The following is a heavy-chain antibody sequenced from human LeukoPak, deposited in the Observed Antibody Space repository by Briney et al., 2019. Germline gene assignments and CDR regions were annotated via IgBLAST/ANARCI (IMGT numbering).Heavy chain of an antibody. CDR1: GFTFDDYG. D-gene: IGHD2-2*02. CDR2: IVNWDGGNT. J-gene: IGHJ3*01. Sequence: PGGSLRLSCAASGFTFDDYGMSWVRQAPGKGLEWVSAIVNWDGGNTGYGDSVRGRFTISRDNAKNSLYLQMNSLRAEDTALYYCARCSRSSTSCYSAFDVWGLGAMVTVSS. V-gene: IGHV3-20*04. CDR3: ARCSRSSTSCYSAFDV.